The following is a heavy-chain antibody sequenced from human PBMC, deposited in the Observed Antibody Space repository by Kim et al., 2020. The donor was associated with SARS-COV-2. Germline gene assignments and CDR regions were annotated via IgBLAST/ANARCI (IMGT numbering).Heavy chain of an antibody. CDR3: AREYDSSGYYYSCFDY. CDR2: INWNGGST. V-gene: IGHV3-20*04. Sequence: GGSLRLSRAASGFTFDDYGMSWVRQAPGKGLEWVSGINWNGGSTGYADSVKGRFTISRDNAKNSLYLQMNSLRAEDTALYYCAREYDSSGYYYSCFDYWGQGTLVTVSS. J-gene: IGHJ4*02. CDR1: GFTFDDYG. D-gene: IGHD3-22*01.